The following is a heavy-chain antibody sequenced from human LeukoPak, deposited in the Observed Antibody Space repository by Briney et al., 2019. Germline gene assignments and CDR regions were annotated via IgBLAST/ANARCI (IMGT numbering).Heavy chain of an antibody. J-gene: IGHJ4*02. CDR3: ARDFSGYSGYDPFDY. CDR1: GYTFTSCD. CDR2: ISAYNGNT. V-gene: IGHV1-18*01. Sequence: ASVKVSCKASGYTFTSCDINWVRQATGQGLEWMGWISAYNGNTNYAQKLQGRVTMTTDTSTSTAYMELRSLRSDDTAVYYCARDFSGYSGYDPFDYWGQGTLVTVSS. D-gene: IGHD5-12*01.